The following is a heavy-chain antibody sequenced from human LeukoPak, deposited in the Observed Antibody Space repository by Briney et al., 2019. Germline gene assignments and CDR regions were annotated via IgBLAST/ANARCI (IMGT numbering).Heavy chain of an antibody. CDR1: GYTFTNYG. J-gene: IGHJ2*01. Sequence: ASVKVSCKASGYTFTNYGVTWVRQAPGQGLEWMGWISAYNGNTNYAQKLQGRVTMTTDTSTTTAYMELRSLRPDDTAVYYCARRRDGENWYFDLWGRGTLVTVSS. V-gene: IGHV1-18*01. D-gene: IGHD3-3*01. CDR2: ISAYNGNT. CDR3: ARRRDGENWYFDL.